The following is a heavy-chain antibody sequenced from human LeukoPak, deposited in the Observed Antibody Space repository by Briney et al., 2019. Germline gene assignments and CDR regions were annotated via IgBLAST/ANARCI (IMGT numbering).Heavy chain of an antibody. V-gene: IGHV1-69*05. CDR1: GGTFSSYA. CDR2: IIPIFGTA. D-gene: IGHD3-22*01. CDR3: ARVDSFPGWFDP. Sequence: SVKVSCKASGGTFSSYAISWVRQAPGQGLEWMGGIIPIFGTANYAQKFQGRVTITTDESTSTAYMELSSLRSEDTAVYYCARVDSFPGWFDPWGQGTLVTVSS. J-gene: IGHJ5*02.